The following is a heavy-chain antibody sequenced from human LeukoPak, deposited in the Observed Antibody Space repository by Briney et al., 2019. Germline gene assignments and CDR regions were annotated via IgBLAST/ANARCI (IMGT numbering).Heavy chain of an antibody. CDR2: ISVSGDRT. V-gene: IGHV3-23*01. D-gene: IGHD4-23*01. J-gene: IGHJ4*02. CDR1: GFAFSSYV. CDR3: AKDRDYGGNSRGIDYFDY. Sequence: PGGSLRLSCAASGFAFSSYVMDWVRQPPGKGLEWVSSISVSGDRTYYPDSVKGRFTISRDNSKHMLYLQMNTLRADDTAIYYCAKDRDYGGNSRGIDYFDYWGQGTLVTVSS.